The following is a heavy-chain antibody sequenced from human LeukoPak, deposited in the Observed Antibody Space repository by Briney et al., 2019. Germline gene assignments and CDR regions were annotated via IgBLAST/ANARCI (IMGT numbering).Heavy chain of an antibody. D-gene: IGHD1-26*01. CDR2: INPNSGGT. CDR3: ARYGKGPAHMDV. V-gene: IGHV1-2*06. Sequence: ASVKVSCKASGYTFTGYYMHWVRQAPGQGLEWMGRINPNSGGTNYAQKFQGRVTMTRDTSNSTAYMELSRLRSDDTAVYYCARYGKGPAHMDVWGKGTTVTVSS. CDR1: GYTFTGYY. J-gene: IGHJ6*03.